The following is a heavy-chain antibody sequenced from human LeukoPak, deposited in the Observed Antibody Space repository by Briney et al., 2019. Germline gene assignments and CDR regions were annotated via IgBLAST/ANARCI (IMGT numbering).Heavy chain of an antibody. V-gene: IGHV1-69*06. D-gene: IGHD5-12*01. CDR2: IIPIFGTA. Sequence: SVKVSCKASGGTLSSYAISWVRQDPGQGLEWMGGIIPIFGTANYAQKFQGRVTITADKSTSTAYMELSSLRSEDTAVYYCARRGGYSGYDYYYFDYWGQGTLVTVSS. J-gene: IGHJ4*02. CDR1: GGTLSSYA. CDR3: ARRGGYSGYDYYYFDY.